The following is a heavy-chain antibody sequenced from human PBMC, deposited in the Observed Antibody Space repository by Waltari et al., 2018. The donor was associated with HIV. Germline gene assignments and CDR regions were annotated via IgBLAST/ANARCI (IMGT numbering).Heavy chain of an antibody. Sequence: EVQLVESGGGLVEPGGSLRLSCVASGFTFSSYWMHWVRQAPGKGLMWVSRINSDGSSTTYADSVKGRFTISRDNAKNTLYLQMNSLRAEDTAVYYCARDPFTNYRAFDYWGQGTLVTVSS. D-gene: IGHD1-7*01. CDR2: INSDGSST. CDR3: ARDPFTNYRAFDY. J-gene: IGHJ4*02. V-gene: IGHV3-74*01. CDR1: GFTFSSYW.